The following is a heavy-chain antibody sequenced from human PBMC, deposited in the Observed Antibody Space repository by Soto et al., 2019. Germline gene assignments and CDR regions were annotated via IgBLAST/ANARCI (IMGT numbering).Heavy chain of an antibody. CDR1: GGTFSSYG. J-gene: IGHJ4*02. D-gene: IGHD3-22*01. CDR3: AKDGTPHDSSAYYYLY. CDR2: IIPLFGTA. V-gene: IGHV1-69*13. Sequence: AVKVTCKASGGTFSSYGINWVGQAPGQGLAWMGGIIPLFGTANYARKFQGRVTITADDSRSTAYMELSSQRSEDTAVYYCAKDGTPHDSSAYYYLYWGQGTLVTFSS.